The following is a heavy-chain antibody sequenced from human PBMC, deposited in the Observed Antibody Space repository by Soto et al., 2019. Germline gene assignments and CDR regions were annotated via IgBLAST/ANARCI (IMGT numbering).Heavy chain of an antibody. CDR1: GFVFKTFR. Sequence: VGSLRLSCESSGFVFKTFRMHWVRRAPGKGLEWLATIRFDGSTARYAESVRGRFKISRDNSMNTLYLQLDRLRVEDTAVYYCVRDRPNTESLTGYFDTWGQGPPGTVSS. V-gene: IGHV3-33*01. CDR3: VRDRPNTESLTGYFDT. CDR2: IRFDGSTA. D-gene: IGHD3-9*01. J-gene: IGHJ4*02.